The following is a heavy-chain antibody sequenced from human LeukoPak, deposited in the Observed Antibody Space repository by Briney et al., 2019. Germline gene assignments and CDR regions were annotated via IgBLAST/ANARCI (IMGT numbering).Heavy chain of an antibody. Sequence: GGSLRLSCAASGFTFSSYAMSWVRQAPGKGLEWVSAISGSGGSTYYADSVKGRFTISRDNSKNTLYLQMNSLRAEDTAVYYCAKVRGVLWFGELKMWGQGTLVTVSS. CDR1: GFTFSSYA. V-gene: IGHV3-23*01. D-gene: IGHD3-10*01. J-gene: IGHJ1*01. CDR2: ISGSGGST. CDR3: AKVRGVLWFGELKM.